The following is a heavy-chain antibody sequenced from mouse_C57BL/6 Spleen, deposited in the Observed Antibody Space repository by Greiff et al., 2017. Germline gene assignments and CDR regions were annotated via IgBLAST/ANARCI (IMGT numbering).Heavy chain of an antibody. J-gene: IGHJ2*01. CDR2: IDPENGDT. D-gene: IGHD1-1*01. Sequence: VQLKQSGAELVRPGASVKLSCTASGFNIKDDYMHWVKQRPEQGLEWIGWIDPENGDTEYASKFQGKATITADTSSNTAYLQLSSLTSEDTAVYYCTTPDYYGSRALDYWGQGTTLTVSS. CDR3: TTPDYYGSRALDY. CDR1: GFNIKDDY. V-gene: IGHV14-4*01.